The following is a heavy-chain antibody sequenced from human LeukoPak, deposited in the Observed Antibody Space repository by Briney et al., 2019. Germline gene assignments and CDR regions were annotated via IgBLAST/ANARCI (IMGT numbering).Heavy chain of an antibody. D-gene: IGHD5-18*01. CDR3: ARGLRYGYNWFDP. Sequence: GASVKVSCKASGYSFTNYDINWVRQATGQGLEWMGWMNPNSGNTGYAQKFQGRVTMTRNTSISTAYMELSSLRSEDTAVYYCARGLRYGYNWFDPWGQGTLVTVSS. CDR2: MNPNSGNT. CDR1: GYSFTNYD. J-gene: IGHJ5*02. V-gene: IGHV1-8*02.